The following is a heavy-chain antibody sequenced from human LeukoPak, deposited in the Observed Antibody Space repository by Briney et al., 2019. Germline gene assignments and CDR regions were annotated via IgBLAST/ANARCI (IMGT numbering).Heavy chain of an antibody. CDR3: ARVGIQLWLRVYFQH. Sequence: PSETLSLTCAVYGGSFSGYYWSWIRQPPGKGLEWIGEINHSGSTNYNPSLKSRVTISVDTSKNQFSLKLSSVTAADTAVYYCARVGIQLWLRVYFQHWGQSTLGTVSS. V-gene: IGHV4-34*01. CDR2: INHSGST. D-gene: IGHD5-18*01. CDR1: GGSFSGYY. J-gene: IGHJ1*01.